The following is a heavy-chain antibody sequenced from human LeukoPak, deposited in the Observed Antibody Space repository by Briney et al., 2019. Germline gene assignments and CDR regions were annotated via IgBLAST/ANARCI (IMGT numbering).Heavy chain of an antibody. J-gene: IGHJ4*02. V-gene: IGHV4-38-2*01. Sequence: KPSETLSLTCAVSGFSISNGFFWGWIRRPPGKGLEWIGTIHYPESTYYNPSLNSRLTISLDASKNHFSLRLRCVTAADTAQYYCARGRGRQVGSRWHPDTHHDYWRQGILVTPSS. D-gene: IGHD3-10*01. CDR1: GFSISNGFF. CDR3: ARGRGRQVGSRWHPDTHHDY. CDR2: IHYPEST.